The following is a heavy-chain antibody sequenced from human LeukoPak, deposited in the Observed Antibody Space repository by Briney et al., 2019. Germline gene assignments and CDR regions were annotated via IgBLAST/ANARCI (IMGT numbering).Heavy chain of an antibody. CDR2: IIPIFGTA. D-gene: IGHD3-16*01. Sequence: ASVKVSCKASGGTFSNYAISWVRQAPGQGLEWMGGIIPIFGTANYAQKFRGRVTITADKSTRTAYMELSSLRSEDTAVYYCASLLKYYDYVWVWDYWGQGTLVAVSS. V-gene: IGHV1-69*06. CDR3: ASLLKYYDYVWVWDY. J-gene: IGHJ4*02. CDR1: GGTFSNYA.